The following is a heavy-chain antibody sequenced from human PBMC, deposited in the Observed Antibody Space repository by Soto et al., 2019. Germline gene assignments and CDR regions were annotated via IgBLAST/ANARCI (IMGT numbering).Heavy chain of an antibody. CDR1: GYTFTSYG. Sequence: QVQLVQSGAQVKKPGASVKVSCKASGYTFTSYGISWVRQAPGQGLEWMVWISAYNGKTNYAQKLQVRVTMTTDTSTSTAYMELRSLKSAATSVYYCARDMAGTRGHFHYWGQGTLVTVSS. V-gene: IGHV1-18*01. CDR3: ARDMAGTRGHFHY. D-gene: IGHD6-19*01. J-gene: IGHJ4*02. CDR2: ISAYNGKT.